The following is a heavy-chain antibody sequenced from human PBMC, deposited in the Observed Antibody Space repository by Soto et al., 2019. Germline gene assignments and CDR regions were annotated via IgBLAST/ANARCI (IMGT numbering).Heavy chain of an antibody. CDR3: AKDPSGSGKLNWFDP. V-gene: IGHV3-23*01. D-gene: IGHD3-10*01. CDR2: ISGSGYST. Sequence: GGSLILSCEASGFTFSNYGMSWVRQTPGKGLEWVSSISGSGYSTYYPDSVKGRFTVSRDNSKNTLYLQMDSLRAEDTAVYYCAKDPSGSGKLNWFDPWGQGTLVTVSS. J-gene: IGHJ5*02. CDR1: GFTFSNYG.